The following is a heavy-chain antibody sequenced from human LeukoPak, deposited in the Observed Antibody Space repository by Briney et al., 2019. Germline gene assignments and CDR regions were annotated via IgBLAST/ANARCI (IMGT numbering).Heavy chain of an antibody. CDR2: IHTSGST. V-gene: IGHV4-4*07. CDR1: GGSITSYY. D-gene: IGHD6-6*01. CDR3: AREFSGTSIAARVFDS. J-gene: IGHJ4*02. Sequence: SETLSLTCTVSGGSITSYYWSYIRQPAGKGLEWIGRIHTSGSTNYNPSLKSRVTMSVDTSKNQFSLKLSSVTAADTAIYYCAREFSGTSIAARVFDSWGRGTLVTVSS.